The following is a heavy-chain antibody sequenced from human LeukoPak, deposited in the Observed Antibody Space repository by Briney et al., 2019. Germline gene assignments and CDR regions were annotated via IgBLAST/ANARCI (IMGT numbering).Heavy chain of an antibody. Sequence: GGSLRLSCATSGFTFRTSGVHWVRQAPGKGLEWVALMSSDGINTYYADSVKGRFTVSRDSSKDILYSQMNSLRADDTAIYYCAKDHAGSGRAFEYWGQGTLVTVSS. CDR2: MSSDGINT. CDR1: GFTFRTSG. V-gene: IGHV3-30*04. CDR3: AKDHAGSGRAFEY. J-gene: IGHJ4*02. D-gene: IGHD1-26*01.